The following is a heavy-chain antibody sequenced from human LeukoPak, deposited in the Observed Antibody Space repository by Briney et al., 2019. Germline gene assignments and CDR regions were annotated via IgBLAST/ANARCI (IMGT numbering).Heavy chain of an antibody. V-gene: IGHV3-7*01. CDR3: ATDRDNSDWQKRFDS. CDR2: INQDASEK. Sequence: PGGGLRLSCAAPGFTFCTYWMNWYRAAPGEGLGWGGNINQDASEKHYVDSVRGRFTNSTDHAKNSLHLQMNSLRAEDTAVYYCATDRDNSDWQKRFDSWGQGTLVTVSS. J-gene: IGHJ4*02. D-gene: IGHD2-21*02. CDR1: GFTFCTYW.